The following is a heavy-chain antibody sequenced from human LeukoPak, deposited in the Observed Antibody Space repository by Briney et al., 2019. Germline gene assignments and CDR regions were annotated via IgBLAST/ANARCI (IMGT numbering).Heavy chain of an antibody. CDR2: ISGSGGST. Sequence: TGGSLRLSCAASGFTFSSYAMSWVRQAPGKGLDLVSAISGSGGSTYYADSVKGRFTISRDNSKNTLYLQMNSLRAEDTAVYYCATLGWVVPAANWFDPWGQGTLVTVSS. V-gene: IGHV3-23*01. J-gene: IGHJ5*02. CDR1: GFTFSSYA. D-gene: IGHD2-2*01. CDR3: ATLGWVVPAANWFDP.